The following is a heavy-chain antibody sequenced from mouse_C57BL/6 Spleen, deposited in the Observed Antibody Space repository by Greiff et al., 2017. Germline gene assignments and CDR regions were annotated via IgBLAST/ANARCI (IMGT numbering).Heavy chain of an antibody. J-gene: IGHJ3*01. CDR1: GYTFTDYY. Sequence: EVQLQQSGPELVKPGASVKISCKASGYTFTDYYMNWVKQSHGKSLEWIGDINPNNGGTSYNQKFKGKATLTVDKSSSTAYMELRSLTSEDSAFYYCARGVYGNYLFAYWGQGTLVTVSA. CDR3: ARGVYGNYLFAY. D-gene: IGHD2-1*01. V-gene: IGHV1-26*01. CDR2: INPNNGGT.